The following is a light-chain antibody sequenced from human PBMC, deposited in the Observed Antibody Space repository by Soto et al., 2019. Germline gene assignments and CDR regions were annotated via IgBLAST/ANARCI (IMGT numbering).Light chain of an antibody. V-gene: IGKV3-15*01. CDR3: QHYKTWPLA. J-gene: IGKJ4*01. CDR2: DAY. Sequence: EIVMAQSPATLSVSPGERATLSCRASQSVGSTLAWYRQQPGQAPRLLIYDAYIRASGVPARFSGSRSGTEFTLTISGLQSEDFAVYFCQHYKTWPLAFGGGTKVDIK. CDR1: QSVGST.